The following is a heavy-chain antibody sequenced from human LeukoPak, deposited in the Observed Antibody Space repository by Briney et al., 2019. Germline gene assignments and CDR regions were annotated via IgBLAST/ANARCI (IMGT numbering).Heavy chain of an antibody. J-gene: IGHJ5*02. CDR1: GFTFDDYG. D-gene: IGHD6-19*01. Sequence: GGSLSLSCAASGFTFDDYGMSRVRQAPGKGLRWVSGFDWNGGSTGYADSVKSRFTISRDNAKNSLYLQINSLRAEDTALYYCARDVAVAGANNWFDPWGQGTLVTVSS. CDR2: FDWNGGST. CDR3: ARDVAVAGANNWFDP. V-gene: IGHV3-20*04.